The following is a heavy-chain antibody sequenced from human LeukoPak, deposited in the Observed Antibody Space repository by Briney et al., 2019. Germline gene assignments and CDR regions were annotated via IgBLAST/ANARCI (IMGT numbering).Heavy chain of an antibody. J-gene: IGHJ6*03. D-gene: IGHD3-3*01. CDR2: IPSGGSNT. CDR3: AKDSQYYDFWSRYNYYYYYYMDV. V-gene: IGHV3-23*01. Sequence: GGSLRLSCVASGFPFRTYGMSWVRQAPGKGLEWVSAIPSGGSNTYYADSVKGRFTISRDNSKNTLYLQINSLRAEDTAVYCAKDSQYYDFWSRYNYYYYYYMDVWGKGTTVTVSS. CDR1: GFPFRTYG.